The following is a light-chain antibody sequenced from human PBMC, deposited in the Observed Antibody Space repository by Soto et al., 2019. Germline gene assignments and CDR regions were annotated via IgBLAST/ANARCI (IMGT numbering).Light chain of an antibody. J-gene: IGLJ1*01. CDR1: SGDIGDYNY. CDR3: CSYTRSGTLI. V-gene: IGLV2-14*01. Sequence: ALTQPASVSGSPGQSITISCVGTSGDIGDYNYVSWYQQHPGKVPKVIIYDVSNRPSGVSYRFPGTKSGNTASLTVSGLQAEDEADYYCCSYTRSGTLIFGTGTKVTVL. CDR2: DVS.